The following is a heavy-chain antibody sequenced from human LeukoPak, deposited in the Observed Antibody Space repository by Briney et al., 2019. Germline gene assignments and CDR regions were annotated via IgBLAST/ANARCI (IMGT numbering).Heavy chain of an antibody. V-gene: IGHV1-18*01. CDR2: ISAYNGNT. CDR3: ARTYYYDSSGYYWEAFDI. CDR1: GYTFTSYG. J-gene: IGHJ3*02. D-gene: IGHD3-22*01. Sequence: GASVKVSCKASGYTFTSYGISWVRQAPGQGLEWMGWISAYNGNTNYAQKLQGRVTMTTDTSTSTAYMELRSLRSDDTAVYYCARTYYYDSSGYYWEAFDIWGQGTMVTVSS.